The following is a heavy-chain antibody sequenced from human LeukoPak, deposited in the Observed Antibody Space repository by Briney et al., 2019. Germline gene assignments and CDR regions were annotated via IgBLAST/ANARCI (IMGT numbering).Heavy chain of an antibody. CDR1: GFTFSSYS. J-gene: IGHJ4*02. CDR3: AKVGGDWFTMIVGALDFIDY. V-gene: IGHV3-23*01. Sequence: GGSLRLSCAASGFTFSSYSMNWVRQAPGKGLEWVSAISGSGGSTYYADSVKGRFTISRDNSKNTLYLQMNSLRAEDTAVYYCAKVGGDWFTMIVGALDFIDYWGQGTLVTVSS. CDR2: ISGSGGST. D-gene: IGHD3-22*01.